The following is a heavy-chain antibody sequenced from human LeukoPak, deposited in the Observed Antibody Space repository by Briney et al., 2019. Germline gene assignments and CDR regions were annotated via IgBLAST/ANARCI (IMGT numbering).Heavy chain of an antibody. V-gene: IGHV1-18*04. Sequence: ASMKVSCTASGYTFINYGFCWVRQAPGQGLEWMGWISAYNGNTNYLQKFQGRVTMTTDTSTNTVYMELRSLRSDDTAVYYCARVSTNSRVAGYDPQWYFDLWGRGTPVTVSP. CDR1: GYTFINYG. J-gene: IGHJ2*01. CDR2: ISAYNGNT. CDR3: ARVSTNSRVAGYDPQWYFDL. D-gene: IGHD5-12*01.